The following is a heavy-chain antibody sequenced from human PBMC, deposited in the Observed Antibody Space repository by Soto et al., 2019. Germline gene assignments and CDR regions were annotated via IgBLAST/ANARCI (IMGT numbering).Heavy chain of an antibody. CDR2: IYCSGST. CDR3: ARAAKTYYYDSSGYYYTFDI. D-gene: IGHD3-22*01. J-gene: IGHJ3*02. Sequence: QVQLQESGPGLVKPSQTLSLTCTVSGGSISSGDSYWSWIRQPPGRGLEWIGYIYCSGSTYYTPSLKSRVTISVDTSKNQFSLKLSSVTAAATAVYYCARAAKTYYYDSSGYYYTFDIWGQGTMVTVSS. CDR1: GGSISSGDSY. V-gene: IGHV4-30-4*01.